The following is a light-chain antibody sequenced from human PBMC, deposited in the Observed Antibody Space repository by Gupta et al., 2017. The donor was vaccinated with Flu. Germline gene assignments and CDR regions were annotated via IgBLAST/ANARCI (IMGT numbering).Light chain of an antibody. CDR1: QDINIF. Sequence: IHMTQSPSSLSASVGDRVTITCQASQDINIFLNWYQQRPGKAPKLLINDASQVKTGVPSRFSGSGSGTNFTFTISSLRPEDVATYHCQQDGNVPLTFGRGTKVDIK. J-gene: IGKJ4*01. CDR2: DAS. CDR3: QQDGNVPLT. V-gene: IGKV1-33*01.